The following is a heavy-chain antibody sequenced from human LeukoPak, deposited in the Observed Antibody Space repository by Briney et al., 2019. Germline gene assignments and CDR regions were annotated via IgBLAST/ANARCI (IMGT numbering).Heavy chain of an antibody. CDR3: ARDSQGDFWSGYPWGYYYYYMDV. D-gene: IGHD3-3*01. J-gene: IGHJ6*03. V-gene: IGHV7-4-1*02. CDR2: INTNTGNP. CDR1: GYTFTSYA. Sequence: ASVKVSCKASGYTFTSYAMNWVRQAPGQGLEWMGWINTNTGNPTYAQGFTGRFVFSLDTSVSTAYLQISSLKAEDTAVYYCARDSQGDFWSGYPWGYYYYYMDVWGKGTTVTVSS.